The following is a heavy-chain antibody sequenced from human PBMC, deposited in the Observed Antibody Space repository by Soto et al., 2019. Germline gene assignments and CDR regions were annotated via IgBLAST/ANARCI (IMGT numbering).Heavy chain of an antibody. Sequence: SETLSLTCTVSGGSISTSRHYWGWIRQPPGGGLEWIGIIYYSGSTTYYSPSLKSRVTMSVDTSRNQFSLRLSSVTAADTSIYYCARRYCSEICYYFDYWGRGTLVTVSS. D-gene: IGHD6-19*01. V-gene: IGHV4-39*01. CDR3: ARRYCSEICYYFDY. CDR1: GGSISTSRHY. CDR2: IYYSGSTT. J-gene: IGHJ4*02.